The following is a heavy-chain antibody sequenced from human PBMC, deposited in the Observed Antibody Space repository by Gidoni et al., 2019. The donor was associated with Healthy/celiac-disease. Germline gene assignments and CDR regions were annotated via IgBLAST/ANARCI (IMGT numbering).Heavy chain of an antibody. J-gene: IGHJ5*02. CDR1: VFTFSDYY. D-gene: IGHD3-16*01. CDR2: ISSSSSYT. V-gene: IGHV3-11*06. CDR3: ARDWGFGFDP. Sequence: QVQLVESGGGLVKPGGSLRLSCASSVFTFSDYYMSWSRQAPGKGLEWVSYISSSSSYTNYAESVKGRFTISRDNAKNSLYLQRNSLRAEDTAVYYCARDWGFGFDPWGQGTLVTVSS.